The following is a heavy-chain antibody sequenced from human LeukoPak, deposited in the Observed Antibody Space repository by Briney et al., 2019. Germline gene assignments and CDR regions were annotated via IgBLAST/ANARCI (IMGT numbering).Heavy chain of an antibody. CDR3: ARGDIVVVPAAMRGYYYGMGV. CDR2: IYTSGST. D-gene: IGHD2-2*01. CDR1: GGSISSYY. J-gene: IGHJ6*02. Sequence: PSETLSLTCTVSGGSISSYYWSWIRQPAGKGLEWIGRIYTSGSTNYNPSLKSRVTMSVDTSKNQFSLKLSSVTAADTAVYYCARGDIVVVPAAMRGYYYGMGVWGQGTTVTVSS. V-gene: IGHV4-4*07.